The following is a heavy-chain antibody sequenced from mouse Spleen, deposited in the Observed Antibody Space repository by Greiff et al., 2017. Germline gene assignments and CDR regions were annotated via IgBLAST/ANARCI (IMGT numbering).Heavy chain of an antibody. V-gene: IGHV1-47*01. CDR2: FHPYNDDT. CDR1: GYTFTTYP. D-gene: IGHD2-4*01. CDR3: ATYDYEGAWFAY. J-gene: IGHJ3*01. Sequence: QVKLKQSGAELVKPGASVKMSCKASGYTFTTYPIEWMKQNHGKSLEWIGNFHPYNDDTKYNEKFKGKATLTVEKSSSTVYLELSRLTSDDSAVYYCATYDYEGAWFAYWGQGTLVTVSA.